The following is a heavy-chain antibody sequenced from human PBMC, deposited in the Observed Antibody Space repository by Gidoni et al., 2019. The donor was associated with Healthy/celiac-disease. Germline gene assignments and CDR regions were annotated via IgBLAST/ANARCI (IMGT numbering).Heavy chain of an antibody. V-gene: IGHV3-9*01. CDR3: AKDITTGCSSTSCYTGYYYGMDV. Sequence: EVQLVESGGGLVQPGRSLRLSCAASGFTFDDYAMHWVRQAPGKGLEWVSGISWNSGSIGYADSVKGRFTISRDNAKNSLYLQMNSLRAEDTALYYCAKDITTGCSSTSCYTGYYYGMDVWGQGTTVTVS. CDR1: GFTFDDYA. D-gene: IGHD2-2*02. CDR2: ISWNSGSI. J-gene: IGHJ6*02.